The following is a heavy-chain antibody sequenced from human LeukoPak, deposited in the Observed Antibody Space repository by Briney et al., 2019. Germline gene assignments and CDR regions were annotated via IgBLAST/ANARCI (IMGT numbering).Heavy chain of an antibody. CDR1: GYTFTSYG. CDR3: ASELDYGDHGGY. J-gene: IGHJ4*02. CDR2: INPSGGST. D-gene: IGHD4-17*01. V-gene: IGHV1-46*01. Sequence: ASVKVSCKASGYTFTSYGISWVRQAPGQGLEWMGIINPSGGSTSYAQKFQGRVTMTRDMSTSTVYMELSSLRSEDTAVYYCASELDYGDHGGYWGQGTLVTVSS.